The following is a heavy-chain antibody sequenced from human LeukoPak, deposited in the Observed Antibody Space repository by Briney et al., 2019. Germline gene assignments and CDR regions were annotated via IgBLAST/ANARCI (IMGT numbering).Heavy chain of an antibody. Sequence: GGSLRLSCAASGFTFSSYAMSWVRQAPGKGLERVSAISGSGGSTYYADSVKGRFTISRDNSKNTLYLQMNSLRAEDTAVYYCAKRHFDWLLFNYFDYWGQGTLVTVSS. D-gene: IGHD3-9*01. CDR1: GFTFSSYA. V-gene: IGHV3-23*01. CDR2: ISGSGGST. CDR3: AKRHFDWLLFNYFDY. J-gene: IGHJ4*02.